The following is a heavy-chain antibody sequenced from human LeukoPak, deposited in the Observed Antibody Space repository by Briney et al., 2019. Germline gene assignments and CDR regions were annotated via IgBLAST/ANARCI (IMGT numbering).Heavy chain of an antibody. V-gene: IGHV1-2*02. D-gene: IGHD3-22*01. CDR1: GYTFTGYY. CDR3: ASPDSSGYYYDY. Sequence: ASVKVSCKASGYTFTGYYMHWVRQAPGQGLEWMGWINPNSGGTNYAQTFQGRVTMTRDTSISTAYMELSRLRSDDTAVYYCASPDSSGYYYDYWGQGTLVTVSS. CDR2: INPNSGGT. J-gene: IGHJ4*02.